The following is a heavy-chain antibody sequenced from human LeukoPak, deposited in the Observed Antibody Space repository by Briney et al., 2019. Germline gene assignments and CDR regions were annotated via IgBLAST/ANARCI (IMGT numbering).Heavy chain of an antibody. V-gene: IGHV1-69*05. CDR3: ARDKAYYYDSSGYSDY. CDR2: IIPIFGTA. CDR1: GGTFSSYA. D-gene: IGHD3-22*01. Sequence: VASVKVSCKASGGTFSSYAISWVRQAPGQGLEWMGRIIPIFGTANYAQKFQGRVTITTDESTSTAYMELSSLRSEDTALYYCARDKAYYYDSSGYSDYWGQGTLVTVSS. J-gene: IGHJ4*02.